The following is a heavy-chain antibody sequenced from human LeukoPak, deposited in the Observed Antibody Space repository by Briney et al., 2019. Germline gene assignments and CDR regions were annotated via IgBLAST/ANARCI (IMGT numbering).Heavy chain of an antibody. J-gene: IGHJ4*02. V-gene: IGHV3-66*01. D-gene: IGHD5-18*01. Sequence: PGGSLRPSCAASGFTVSSNYMSWVRQAPGKGLEWVSVIYSGGSTYYADSVKGRFTISRDNSKNTVFLQMNSLRAEDTAVYYCARDVAMSQDYWGQRILVTVSS. CDR1: GFTVSSNY. CDR3: ARDVAMSQDY. CDR2: IYSGGST.